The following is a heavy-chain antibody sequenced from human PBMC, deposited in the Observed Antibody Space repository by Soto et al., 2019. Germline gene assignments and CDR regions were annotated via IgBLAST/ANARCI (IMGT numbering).Heavy chain of an antibody. J-gene: IGHJ5*02. CDR2: MYYSGST. CDR3: ARGAIWFDP. Sequence: QVQLQESGPGLVKPSETLPLTCSVSGGSISGYYWSWIRQPPGKGLEWIGYMYYSGSTNYNPSLKTRVTMSIDMSENQFSLKLTSVTAADTAVYSCARGAIWFDPWGQGPLVTVSS. V-gene: IGHV4-59*12. D-gene: IGHD3-10*01. CDR1: GGSISGYY.